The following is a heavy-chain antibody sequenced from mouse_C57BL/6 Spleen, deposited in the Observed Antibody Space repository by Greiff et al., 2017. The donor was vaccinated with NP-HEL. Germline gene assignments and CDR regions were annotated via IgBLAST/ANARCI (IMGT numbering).Heavy chain of an antibody. D-gene: IGHD1-1*01. CDR2: IDPSASCT. J-gene: IGHJ1*03. V-gene: IGHV1-50*01. CDR3: ARWYYGSDWYFDV. Sequence: QVQLQQPGAELVKPGASVKLSCKASGYTFTSYWMHWVKQRPGQGLEWIGAIDPSASCTNSHQKFKGKATLTVDTSSSTAYMHLSSLTSEDSAVYYCARWYYGSDWYFDVWGKGTTVTVAS. CDR1: GYTFTSYW.